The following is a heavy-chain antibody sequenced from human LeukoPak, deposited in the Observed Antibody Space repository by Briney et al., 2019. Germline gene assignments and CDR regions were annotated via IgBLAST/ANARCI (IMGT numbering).Heavy chain of an antibody. CDR2: IYRGDT. V-gene: IGHV3-53*01. D-gene: IGHD3/OR15-3a*01. Sequence: TGGSLRLSCAASGFTVSSSYMSWVRQAPGKGLEWVSVIYRGDTDYADSVKGRFTISRDNSKSTLYLETSSLRAEDTAVYYCARDLIYWGQGTLVTVSS. CDR1: GFTVSSSY. CDR3: ARDLIY. J-gene: IGHJ4*02.